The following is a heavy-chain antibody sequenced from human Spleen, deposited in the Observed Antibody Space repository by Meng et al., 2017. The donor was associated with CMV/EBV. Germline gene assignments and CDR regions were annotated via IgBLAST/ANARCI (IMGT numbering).Heavy chain of an antibody. V-gene: IGHV6-1*01. CDR2: TYYRSKWYN. Sequence: QVQLQQPGPGLVKPSQTLSLTCAISGDRVSSNSAALNWIRQSSSRGLEWLGRTYYRSKWYNDYAVSVKSRITINPDTSKNQFSLQLTSVTPEDTAVYYCARGGFTNGWAWGQGTLVTVSS. D-gene: IGHD6-19*01. CDR3: ARGGFTNGWA. CDR1: GDRVSSNSAA. J-gene: IGHJ4*02.